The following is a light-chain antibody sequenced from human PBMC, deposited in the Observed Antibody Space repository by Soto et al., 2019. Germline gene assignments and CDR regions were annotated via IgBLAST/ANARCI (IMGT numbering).Light chain of an antibody. CDR2: EVS. CDR3: SSYTSSSNYV. Sequence: QSALTQPASVSGSPGQSITISCTGTSSDVGGYNYVSWYQQHPGKAPKLMIYEVSNRPSGVSNRFSGSKSGNTASLTISGLQAEDEADYYCSSYTSSSNYVFGTGTKLIGL. V-gene: IGLV2-14*01. CDR1: SSDVGGYNY. J-gene: IGLJ1*01.